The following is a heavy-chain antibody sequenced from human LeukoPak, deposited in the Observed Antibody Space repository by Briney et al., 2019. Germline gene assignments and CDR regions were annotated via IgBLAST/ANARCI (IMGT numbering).Heavy chain of an antibody. D-gene: IGHD2-15*01. CDR3: ARHQVSGGNCCNLDV. Sequence: SETLSLTCAVSGYSISSGYYWGWIRQPPGKGLEWLGTMHHSGSTYYNPSLKTRVTMSVDTSTNQFSLKLSSVTAADTALYYCARHQVSGGNCCNLDVWGKGTTVTVSS. J-gene: IGHJ6*04. CDR2: MHHSGST. CDR1: GYSISSGYY. V-gene: IGHV4-38-2*01.